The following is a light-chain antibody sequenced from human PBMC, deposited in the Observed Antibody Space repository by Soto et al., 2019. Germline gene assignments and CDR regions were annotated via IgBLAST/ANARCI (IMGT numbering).Light chain of an antibody. J-gene: IGKJ1*01. Sequence: EIVLTQSPGTLSLSPGERATLSCRASQTVSTNYLAWYKQKPGQAPRLLIYGASKRATGIPDRFSGSGSGTVFTLTISSLKSEDSAIYFCQQYENWPRTFGQGTKVDIK. CDR3: QQYENWPRT. CDR1: QTVSTNY. CDR2: GAS. V-gene: IGKV3-20*01.